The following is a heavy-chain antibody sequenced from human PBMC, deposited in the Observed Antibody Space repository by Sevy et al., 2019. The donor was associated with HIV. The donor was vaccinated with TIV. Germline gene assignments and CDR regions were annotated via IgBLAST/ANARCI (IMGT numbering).Heavy chain of an antibody. CDR1: GFTFSDYY. V-gene: IGHV3-11*01. J-gene: IGHJ6*03. Sequence: GGSLRLSCAASGFTFSDYYMSWIRQAPGKGLEWVSYISSSGSTIYYADSVKGRFTISRDNAKNSLHLQMNSLRAEDTAVYYCARDKYCSSTSCETVYYYYMDVWGKGTTVTVSS. D-gene: IGHD2-2*01. CDR3: ARDKYCSSTSCETVYYYYMDV. CDR2: ISSSGSTI.